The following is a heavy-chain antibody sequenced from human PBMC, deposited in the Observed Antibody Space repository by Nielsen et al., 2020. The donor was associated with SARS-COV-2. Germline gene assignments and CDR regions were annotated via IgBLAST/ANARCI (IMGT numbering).Heavy chain of an antibody. J-gene: IGHJ5*01. D-gene: IGHD2-21*02. CDR1: GGTFSSYD. Sequence: ASVKVSCKAFGGTFSSYDMNWVRQAPGQGLEWMGWIGTFNGNTMYAQKFQGRVTMTTDTSTRTAYMELRSLTSDDTAFYYCARDGRPYCNGDCRWLDSWGQGTLVTVSS. CDR3: ARDGRPYCNGDCRWLDS. CDR2: IGTFNGNT. V-gene: IGHV1-18*01.